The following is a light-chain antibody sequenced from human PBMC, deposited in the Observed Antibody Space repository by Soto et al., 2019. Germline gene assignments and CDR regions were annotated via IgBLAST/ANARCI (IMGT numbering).Light chain of an antibody. CDR2: GVS. CDR1: QSVGDTF. Sequence: EVGWTQCPGTLSLTPGEKATLSCRASQSVGDTFLSWYQQKPGLAPRLLIYGVSNRATGIPDRFSGSGSGTDFILTISRLEPEDFALYCCGQFVSSPPRTFGQGTKV. V-gene: IGKV3-20*01. J-gene: IGKJ1*01. CDR3: GQFVSSPPRT.